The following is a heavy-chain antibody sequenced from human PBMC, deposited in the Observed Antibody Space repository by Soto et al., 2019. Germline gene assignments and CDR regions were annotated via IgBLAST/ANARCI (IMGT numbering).Heavy chain of an antibody. D-gene: IGHD2-2*01. CDR2: IYYSGST. V-gene: IGHV4-59*01. J-gene: IGHJ6*02. CDR1: GGSISSYY. CDR3: ARDRCSSTSCLDYYGMDV. Sequence: SDTLSLTCTVSGGSISSYYWSWIRQPPGKGLEWIGYIYYSGSTNYNPSLKSRVTISVDTSKNQFSLKLSSVTAADTAVYYCARDRCSSTSCLDYYGMDVWGQGTTVTVSS.